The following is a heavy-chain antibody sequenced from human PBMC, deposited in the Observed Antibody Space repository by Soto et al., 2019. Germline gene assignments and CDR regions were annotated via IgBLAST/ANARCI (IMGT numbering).Heavy chain of an antibody. CDR3: ARGGRKEWLSFYDAFDI. V-gene: IGHV3-30-3*01. Sequence: GGSLRLSCAASGFTFSSYAMHWVRQAPGKGLEWVAVISYDGSNKYYADSVKGRFTISRDNSKNTLYLQMNSLRAEDTAVYYCARGGRKEWLSFYDAFDICGQGTMVTVS. CDR1: GFTFSSYA. J-gene: IGHJ3*02. D-gene: IGHD3-3*01. CDR2: ISYDGSNK.